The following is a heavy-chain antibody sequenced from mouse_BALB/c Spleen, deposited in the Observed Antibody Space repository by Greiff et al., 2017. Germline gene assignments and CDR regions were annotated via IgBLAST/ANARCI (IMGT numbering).Heavy chain of an antibody. D-gene: IGHD2-4*01. J-gene: IGHJ4*01. CDR2: ISTYYGDA. CDR3: ASDDYDGYYAMDY. V-gene: IGHV1S137*01. CDR1: GYTFTDYA. Sequence: QVQLQQSGAELVRPGVSVKISCKGSGYTFTDYAMHWVKQSHAKSLEWIGVISTYYGDASYNQKFKGKATMTVDKSSSTAYMELARLTSEDSAIYYCASDDYDGYYAMDYWGQGTSVTVSS.